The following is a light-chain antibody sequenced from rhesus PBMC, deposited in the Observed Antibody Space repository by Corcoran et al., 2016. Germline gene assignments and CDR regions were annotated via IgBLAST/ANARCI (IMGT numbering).Light chain of an antibody. CDR2: KAS. CDR3: QQYSSRPWT. CDR1: QGISSW. V-gene: IGKV1-22*01. J-gene: IGKJ1*01. Sequence: DIQMTQSPSSLSASVGDTVTITCRASQGISSWLAWYPQKPGKAPKLLIYKASSLQSGVPSRFSGSGSGTDFTLTISSLQSEDFATYYWQQYSSRPWTFGQGTKVENK.